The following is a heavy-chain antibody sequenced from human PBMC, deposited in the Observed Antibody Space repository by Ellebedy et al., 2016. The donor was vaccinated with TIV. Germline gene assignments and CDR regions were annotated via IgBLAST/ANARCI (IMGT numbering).Heavy chain of an antibody. V-gene: IGHV4-4*02. CDR3: AREADYDWDGMDV. D-gene: IGHD3-16*01. J-gene: IGHJ6*02. Sequence: SETLSLXXAVSGGSISSSNWWSWVRQPPGKGLEWIGEIYHSGSTNYNPSLKSRVTISVDKSKNQFSLKLSSVTAADTAVYYCAREADYDWDGMDVWGQGTTVTVSS. CDR1: GGSISSSNW. CDR2: IYHSGST.